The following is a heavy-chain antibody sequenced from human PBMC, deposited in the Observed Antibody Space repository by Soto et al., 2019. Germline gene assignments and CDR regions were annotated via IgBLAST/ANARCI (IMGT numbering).Heavy chain of an antibody. Sequence: PGGRLRLSGAASGFTFSSYAMSWVRQAPGKGLEWVSAISGSGGSTYYADSVKGRFTISRDNSKNTLYLPMNSLRAEDTAVYYSATDPLSWSSSGYDRYVYWGPRPLVT. J-gene: IGHJ4*02. CDR2: ISGSGGST. D-gene: IGHD6-25*01. CDR3: ATDPLSWSSSGYDRYVY. CDR1: GFTFSSYA. V-gene: IGHV3-23*01.